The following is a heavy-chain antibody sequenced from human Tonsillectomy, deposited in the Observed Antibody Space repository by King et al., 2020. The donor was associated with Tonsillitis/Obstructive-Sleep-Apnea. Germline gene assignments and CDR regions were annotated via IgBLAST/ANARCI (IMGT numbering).Heavy chain of an antibody. CDR3: ARYLSRGVILWFDP. Sequence: VQLQESGPGLVKPSETLSLTCTVSGGSISSYYWSWIRQPPGKGLEWIGYIYYSGSTNYNPSLKSRVTISVDTSKNQFSLKLSSVTAAYTAVYYCARYLSRGVILWFDPWGQGTLITVSS. V-gene: IGHV4-59*01. J-gene: IGHJ5*02. CDR2: IYYSGST. D-gene: IGHD3-10*01. CDR1: GGSISSYY.